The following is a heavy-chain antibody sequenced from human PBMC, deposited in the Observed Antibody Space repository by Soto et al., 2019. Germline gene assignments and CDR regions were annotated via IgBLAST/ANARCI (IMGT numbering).Heavy chain of an antibody. D-gene: IGHD3-22*01. CDR1: GFTFGRYA. Sequence: PGGSLRLSCVACGFTFGRYAMHWVRQFPGRGLEWVAVISYTGANTYYVGSVRGRFTISRDNSKNTLYLQMNSLRAEDTAMYYCAKHMDDSGYFYVEGADHWGQGTLVTVSS. CDR2: ISYTGANT. V-gene: IGHV3-30*18. CDR3: AKHMDDSGYFYVEGADH. J-gene: IGHJ4*02.